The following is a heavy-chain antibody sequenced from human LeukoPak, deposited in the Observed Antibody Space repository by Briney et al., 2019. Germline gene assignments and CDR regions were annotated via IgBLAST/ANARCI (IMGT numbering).Heavy chain of an antibody. CDR1: GFTFSSYS. D-gene: IGHD4-17*01. Sequence: PGGSLRLPCAASGFTFSSYSMNWVRQAPGKGLEWVSSISSSSSYIYYADSVKGRFTISRDNAKNSLYLQMNSLRAEDTAVYYCARAPRYGDYVLFFDYWGQGTLVTVSS. J-gene: IGHJ4*02. V-gene: IGHV3-21*01. CDR2: ISSSSSYI. CDR3: ARAPRYGDYVLFFDY.